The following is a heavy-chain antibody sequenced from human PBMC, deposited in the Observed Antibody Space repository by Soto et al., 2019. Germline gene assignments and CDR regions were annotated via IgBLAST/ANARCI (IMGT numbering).Heavy chain of an antibody. D-gene: IGHD4-17*01. CDR2: ISGSGDYT. CDR1: GFTFITYA. Sequence: XVSLLLCFAASGFTFITYAMSWVRQAPGKGLEWVSAISGSGDYTYYADSVKGRFTISRDNSIKRLYLQVNSLRTEDTAVYYCAHPRGYGVFDAYDIWGQGAMVTVSS. J-gene: IGHJ3*02. CDR3: AHPRGYGVFDAYDI. V-gene: IGHV3-23*01.